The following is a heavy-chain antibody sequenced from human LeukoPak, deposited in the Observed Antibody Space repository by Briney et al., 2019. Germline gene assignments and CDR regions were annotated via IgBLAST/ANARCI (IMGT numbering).Heavy chain of an antibody. D-gene: IGHD3-9*01. CDR2: ISGSGVGT. Sequence: GGSLRLSCAGSGFIFRNYAMSWVRHAPGMGLEWVSAISGSGVGTNYADSVKGRFTISRDNSKNTLYLQMNSLRAEDTAVYYCAKNGRDDHDKYFFDFWRQETQVTVSS. V-gene: IGHV3-23*01. CDR3: AKNGRDDHDKYFFDF. CDR1: GFIFRNYA. J-gene: IGHJ4*02.